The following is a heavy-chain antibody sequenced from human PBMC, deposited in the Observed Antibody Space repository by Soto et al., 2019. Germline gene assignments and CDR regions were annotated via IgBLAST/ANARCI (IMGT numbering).Heavy chain of an antibody. V-gene: IGHV4-59*12. Sequence: PSETLSLTCTVSGGSINSYYWSWIRQPPGKGLEWIGYIFYSGNTNYNPSLNSRVTLSVDTSKNQFSLKLTSVTPEDTAVYYCVRLIGNNWLDFWGQGTLVTVSS. J-gene: IGHJ5*01. CDR1: GGSINSYY. CDR3: VRLIGNNWLDF. D-gene: IGHD2-8*01. CDR2: IFYSGNT.